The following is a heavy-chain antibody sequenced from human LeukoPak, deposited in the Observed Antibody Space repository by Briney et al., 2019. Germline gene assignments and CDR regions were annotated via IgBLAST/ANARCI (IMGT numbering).Heavy chain of an antibody. CDR2: IKQDGSEK. CDR1: GFTFSSYW. J-gene: IGHJ3*02. Sequence: PGGSLRLSCAASGFTFSSYWMSWVRQAPGKGLEWVANIKQDGSEKYYVDSVKGRFTISRDNAKNSLYLQMNSLRAEDTAVYYCAREPAPGYYYDFWSAERTAFDIWGQGTMVTVSS. D-gene: IGHD3-3*01. CDR3: AREPAPGYYYDFWSAERTAFDI. V-gene: IGHV3-7*01.